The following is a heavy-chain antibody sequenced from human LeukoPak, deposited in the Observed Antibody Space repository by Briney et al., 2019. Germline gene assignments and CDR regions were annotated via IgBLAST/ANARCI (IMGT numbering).Heavy chain of an antibody. Sequence: ASVKVSCKASGYTFADYYIHWVRRAPGQGLEWMGWINPNSGGTDYARMFQGRVTMTRDTSISTAYMELSSLRSEDTAVYYCARDMGGVVPAASTHWGQGTLVTVSS. V-gene: IGHV1-2*02. CDR3: ARDMGGVVPAASTH. CDR1: GYTFADYY. CDR2: INPNSGGT. D-gene: IGHD2-2*01. J-gene: IGHJ4*02.